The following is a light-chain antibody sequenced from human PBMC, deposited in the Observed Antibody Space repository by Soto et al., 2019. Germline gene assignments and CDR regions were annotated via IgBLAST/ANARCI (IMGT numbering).Light chain of an antibody. J-gene: IGKJ1*01. CDR3: QQSYSLPRT. CDR1: QSISTF. Sequence: DIQMTQSPSSLSASVGDRVTITCRACQSISTFLNWYQQQPGKAPKLLIYAASSLQSGVPSRFSGSGSGADFTLTLGSLQPEDFATYYCQQSYSLPRTFGHGTKVEVK. V-gene: IGKV1-39*01. CDR2: AAS.